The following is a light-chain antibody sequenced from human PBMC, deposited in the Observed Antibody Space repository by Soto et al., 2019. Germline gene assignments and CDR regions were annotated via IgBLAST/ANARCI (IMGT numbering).Light chain of an antibody. CDR1: SSDVGGYNS. J-gene: IGLJ1*01. CDR2: EVS. V-gene: IGLV2-14*01. CDR3: FSSTSSGNYV. Sequence: QSVLTQPASVSGSPGQSITVSCTGTSSDVGGYNSASWYQQHPGKPPKLIIYEVSNRPSGVSNRFSGSKSGNTASLTISGLQAEDETDYYCFSSTSSGNYVFGSGRKVTVL.